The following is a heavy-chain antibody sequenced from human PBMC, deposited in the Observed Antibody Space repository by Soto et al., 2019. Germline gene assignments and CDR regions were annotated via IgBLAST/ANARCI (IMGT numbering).Heavy chain of an antibody. D-gene: IGHD6-6*01. CDR1: GFTFSSYA. Sequence: GGSLRLSCAASGFTFSSYAMSWVRQAPGKGLEWVSAISGSGGSTYYADSVKGRFTISRDNSKNTLYLQMNSLRAEDTAVYYCAKSRGVEYSSSWDDYWGQGTLVTVSS. CDR2: ISGSGGST. V-gene: IGHV3-23*01. CDR3: AKSRGVEYSSSWDDY. J-gene: IGHJ4*02.